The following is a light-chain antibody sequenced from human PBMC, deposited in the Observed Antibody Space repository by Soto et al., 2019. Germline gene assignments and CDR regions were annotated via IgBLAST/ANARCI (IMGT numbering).Light chain of an antibody. CDR2: AAS. Sequence: DIQMTQSPSSLSVSVGDRVTITCRASQDIGSSLGWFQQKPGKAPKSLIYAASTLQVGVPSRFSSSGSGTEFTLTISSLQSEDFAVYYCQQYNNWTLTFGGGTKVEIK. J-gene: IGKJ4*01. CDR3: QQYNNWTLT. V-gene: IGKV1-16*01. CDR1: QDIGSS.